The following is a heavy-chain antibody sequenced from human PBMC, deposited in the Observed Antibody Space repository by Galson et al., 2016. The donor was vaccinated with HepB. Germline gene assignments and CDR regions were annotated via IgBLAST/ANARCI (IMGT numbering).Heavy chain of an antibody. CDR1: GLTFINYA. Sequence: SLRLSCAASGLTFINYAMHWVRQTPGKGLEWVAVVSFDGSDKYYADSVKGRLTISRDNSKDTLYLQLNSLRTEDTAVYFCAAATGPFDYWGQGTLVTVS. CDR2: VSFDGSDK. CDR3: AAATGPFDY. D-gene: IGHD6-25*01. J-gene: IGHJ4*02. V-gene: IGHV3-30-3*01.